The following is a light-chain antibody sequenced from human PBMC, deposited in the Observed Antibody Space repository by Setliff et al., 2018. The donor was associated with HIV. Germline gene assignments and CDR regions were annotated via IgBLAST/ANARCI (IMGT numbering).Light chain of an antibody. J-gene: IGLJ2*01. CDR2: EVT. Sequence: QSALTQPASMSGSPGQSITISCTGSSDDVGGSNYVSWYQQHPGKAPKLIIYEVTVRPSGVSSRFSGSKSGNTASLTLSGLQTEDEGDYYCCSYAYSDSWIFGGGTKVTVL. V-gene: IGLV2-14*01. CDR1: SDDVGGSNY. CDR3: CSYAYSDSWI.